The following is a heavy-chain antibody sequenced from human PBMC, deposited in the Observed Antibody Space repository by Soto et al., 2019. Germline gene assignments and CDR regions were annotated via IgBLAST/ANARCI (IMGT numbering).Heavy chain of an antibody. D-gene: IGHD1-26*01. J-gene: IGHJ3*02. CDR2: IIPIFGTA. CDR3: ARDGIVGATAGTFDI. V-gene: IGHV1-69*13. Sequence: GASVKVSCQASGGTFSSYAISWVRQAPGQGLEWMGGIIPIFGTANYAQKFQGRVTITADESTSTAYMELSSLRSEDTAVYYCARDGIVGATAGTFDIWGQGTMVTVSS. CDR1: GGTFSSYA.